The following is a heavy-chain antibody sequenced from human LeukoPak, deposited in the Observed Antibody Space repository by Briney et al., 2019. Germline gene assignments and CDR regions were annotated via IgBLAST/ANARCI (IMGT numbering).Heavy chain of an antibody. V-gene: IGHV4-28*01. CDR3: ARTREGRYSFYDNYFDS. Sequence: PSETLSLTCAVSGYSISSSNWGGGSRQPRGRRREGNGNIYYSVSTSYNPSLQSRFTLSVDTSNNHFSPQLSSVTAVVTAVSYCARTREGRYSFYDNYFDSWGQGTLVTVSS. CDR1: GYSISSSNW. D-gene: IGHD5/OR15-5a*01. CDR2: IYYSVST. J-gene: IGHJ4*02.